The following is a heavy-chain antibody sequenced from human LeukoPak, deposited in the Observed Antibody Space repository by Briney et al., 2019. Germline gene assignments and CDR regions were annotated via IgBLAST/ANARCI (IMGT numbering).Heavy chain of an antibody. J-gene: IGHJ4*02. V-gene: IGHV3-30*03. CDR1: GFTYNRYG. Sequence: GGSLRLSCAASGFTYNRYGMHWVRQAPGKGLEWVAATSFDGSNKYYADSVKGRFTISRDNSKNTLYLQMKSLRAEDTAVYYCARAGCSGGSCYPRGFDYWGQGTLVTVSS. CDR2: TSFDGSNK. D-gene: IGHD2-15*01. CDR3: ARAGCSGGSCYPRGFDY.